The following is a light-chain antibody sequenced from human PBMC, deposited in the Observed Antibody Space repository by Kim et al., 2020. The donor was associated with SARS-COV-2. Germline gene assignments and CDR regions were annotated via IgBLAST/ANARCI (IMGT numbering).Light chain of an antibody. CDR2: HAS. CDR3: QQYNNWPPIT. V-gene: IGKV3-15*01. J-gene: IGKJ4*01. CDR1: QSVSTY. Sequence: EIVMTQSPAILSVSPGERATLSCRASQSVSTYLAWYQQKPGQAPRLLIYHASTRATGIPARFSGSGSGTEFSLTITSLQSEDFAVYHCQQYNNWPPITFGGGTKVEIK.